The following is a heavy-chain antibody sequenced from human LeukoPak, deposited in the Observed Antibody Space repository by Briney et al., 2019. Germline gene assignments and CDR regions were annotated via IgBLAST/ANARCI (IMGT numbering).Heavy chain of an antibody. Sequence: PGGSLRLSCAASGFTFSSYWMSWVRQAPGKGLEWVANIKQDGSNKYYADSVKGRFTISRDNSKNTLYLQMNSLRAEDTAVYYCAKAHSSSWYPHFDYWGQGTLVTVSS. D-gene: IGHD6-13*01. J-gene: IGHJ4*02. V-gene: IGHV3-7*01. CDR2: IKQDGSNK. CDR1: GFTFSSYW. CDR3: AKAHSSSWYPHFDY.